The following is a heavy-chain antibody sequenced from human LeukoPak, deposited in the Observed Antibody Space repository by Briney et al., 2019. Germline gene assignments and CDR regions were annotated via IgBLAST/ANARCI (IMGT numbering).Heavy chain of an antibody. CDR1: GYSFTTYW. J-gene: IGHJ2*01. D-gene: IGHD3-10*01. Sequence: GESLKISCKGSGYSFTTYWIGWVRQMPGKGLEWMGIIYPDDSDTRYSPSFQGQVTISADKSISTAYLQWSSLKASDTAMYYCARYYGSGSYSSYWYFDLWGRGTLVTVSS. CDR2: IYPDDSDT. V-gene: IGHV5-51*01. CDR3: ARYYGSGSYSSYWYFDL.